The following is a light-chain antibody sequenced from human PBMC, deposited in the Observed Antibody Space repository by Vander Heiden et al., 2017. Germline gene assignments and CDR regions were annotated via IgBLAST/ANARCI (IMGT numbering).Light chain of an antibody. CDR1: QSISSW. V-gene: IGKV1-5*03. J-gene: IGKJ1*01. CDR2: RAS. CDR3: QQYKSERWT. Sequence: DIQMTQSPSTLSASVGDRVTITCRASQSISSWLAWYQQKPGKAPKLLIYRASSLESGVPSRFSGSGSGTEFTLTISSLQPDDFATYYCQQYKSERWTFGPGTKVEIK.